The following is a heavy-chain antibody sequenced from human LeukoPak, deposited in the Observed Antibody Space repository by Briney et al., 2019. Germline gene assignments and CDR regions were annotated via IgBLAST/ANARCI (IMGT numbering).Heavy chain of an antibody. D-gene: IGHD2-2*01. V-gene: IGHV3-21*01. J-gene: IGHJ3*02. Sequence: PGGSLRLSCAASGFTFSSYSMNWVRQAPGKGLEWVSSISSSSSYIYYADSVKGRFTTSRDNAKNSLYLQMNSLRAEDTAVYYCARGPGYCSSTSCYYAFDIWGQGTMVTVSS. CDR1: GFTFSSYS. CDR2: ISSSSSYI. CDR3: ARGPGYCSSTSCYYAFDI.